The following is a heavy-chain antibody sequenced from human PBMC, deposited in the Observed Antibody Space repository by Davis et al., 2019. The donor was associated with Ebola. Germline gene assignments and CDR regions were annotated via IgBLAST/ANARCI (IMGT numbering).Heavy chain of an antibody. J-gene: IGHJ4*02. CDR2: INHSGST. V-gene: IGHV4-34*01. CDR3: ARGRRYSYGPPRY. Sequence: SETLSLTCAVYGGSFSGYYWSWIRQPPGKGLEWIGEINHSGSTNYNPSLKSRATISVDTSKNQFSLKLSSVTAADTAVYYCARGRRYSYGPPRYWGQGNLVTVSS. D-gene: IGHD5-18*01. CDR1: GGSFSGYY.